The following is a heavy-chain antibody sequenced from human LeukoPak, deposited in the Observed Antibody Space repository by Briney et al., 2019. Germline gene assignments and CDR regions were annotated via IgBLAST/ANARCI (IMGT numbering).Heavy chain of an antibody. CDR1: GFSFSNYA. CDR2: ISGSGGST. J-gene: IGHJ4*02. Sequence: PGGSLRLSCVSSGFSFSNYAMSWVRQAPGKGLEWVSSISGSGGSTHYADSVKGRFTISRDNSKNTLYLQMYSLRVEDTAVYYCARRGSYFPFDYWGQGTLATVS. CDR3: ARRGSYFPFDY. D-gene: IGHD3-10*01. V-gene: IGHV3-23*01.